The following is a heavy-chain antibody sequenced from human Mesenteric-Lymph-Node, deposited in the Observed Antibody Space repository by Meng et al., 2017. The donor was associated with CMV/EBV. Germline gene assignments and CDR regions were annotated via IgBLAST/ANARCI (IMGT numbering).Heavy chain of an antibody. Sequence: GESLKISCAASGFSFSTYGMSWVRQAPGKGLEWVSRISASGASTYYADSVKGRFTISRDNSKNTLYLQMNSLRAEDTAVYYCARGRGVGNADAFDIWGQGTMVTVSS. CDR1: GFSFSTYG. V-gene: IGHV3-23*01. CDR3: ARGRGVGNADAFDI. D-gene: IGHD2-8*01. J-gene: IGHJ3*02. CDR2: ISASGAST.